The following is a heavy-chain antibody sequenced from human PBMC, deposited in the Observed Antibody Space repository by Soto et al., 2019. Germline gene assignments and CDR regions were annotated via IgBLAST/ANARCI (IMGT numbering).Heavy chain of an antibody. J-gene: IGHJ3*02. Sequence: SETLSLTCTVSGGSISSYYWSWIRQPPGKGLEWIGYIYHSGSTYYNPSLKSRVTISVDRSKNQFSLKLSSVTAADTAGYYCARPPDIWGQGTMVTVSS. CDR2: IYHSGST. CDR1: GGSISSYY. V-gene: IGHV4-59*12. CDR3: ARPPDI.